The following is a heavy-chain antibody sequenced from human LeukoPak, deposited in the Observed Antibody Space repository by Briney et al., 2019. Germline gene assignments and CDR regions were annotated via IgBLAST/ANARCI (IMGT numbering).Heavy chain of an antibody. CDR1: GFTFSSYS. D-gene: IGHD3-22*01. V-gene: IGHV3-21*01. Sequence: GGSLTLSCAASGFTFSSYSMNWVRQAPGKGLEWVSSISSSSSYIYYADSVKGRFTISRDNAKNSLYLQMNSLRAEDTAVYYCARDDYYDSSGGAFDIWGQGTMVTVSS. CDR3: ARDDYYDSSGGAFDI. CDR2: ISSSSSYI. J-gene: IGHJ3*02.